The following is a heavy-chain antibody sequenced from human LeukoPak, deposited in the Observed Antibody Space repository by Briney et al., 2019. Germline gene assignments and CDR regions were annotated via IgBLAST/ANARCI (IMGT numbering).Heavy chain of an antibody. J-gene: IGHJ4*02. V-gene: IGHV4-59*07. Sequence: SDTLSLTCTVSGGSISSYYWSWIRQPPGKGLEWIRCIYYTGSTNYNPSLKSRVTISVDTSKNQFSLKLSSVTAADTAVYYCARGNSGSYYGFDYWGQGTLVTVSS. CDR1: GGSISSYY. D-gene: IGHD1-26*01. CDR3: ARGNSGSYYGFDY. CDR2: IYYTGST.